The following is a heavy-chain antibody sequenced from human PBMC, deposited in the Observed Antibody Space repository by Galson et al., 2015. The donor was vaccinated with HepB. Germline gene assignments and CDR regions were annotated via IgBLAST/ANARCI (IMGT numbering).Heavy chain of an antibody. CDR1: GDSVSSNTVA. Sequence: CAISGDSVSSNTVAWNWIRQSPSKGLEWLGRTYYRSKWSNDYAESVKSRITINSDTSKNQFSLQLKSVIPEDTAMYYCSRESGYNRDYFDYWGQGSLVTVSS. CDR3: SRESGYNRDYFDY. J-gene: IGHJ4*02. CDR2: TYYRSKWSN. D-gene: IGHD3-3*01. V-gene: IGHV6-1*01.